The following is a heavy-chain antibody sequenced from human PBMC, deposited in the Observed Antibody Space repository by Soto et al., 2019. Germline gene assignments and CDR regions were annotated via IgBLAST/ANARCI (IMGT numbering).Heavy chain of an antibody. V-gene: IGHV1-2*04. D-gene: IGHD3-10*01. CDR1: GYTFTGYY. J-gene: IGHJ6*02. Sequence: VASVKVSCKASGYTFTGYYMHWVRQAPGQGLEWMGWINPNSGGTNYAQKFQGWVTMTRDTSISTAYMELSRLRSDDTAVYYCASAGGSGIPGDYYYYGMDVWGQGTTVTVSS. CDR2: INPNSGGT. CDR3: ASAGGSGIPGDYYYYGMDV.